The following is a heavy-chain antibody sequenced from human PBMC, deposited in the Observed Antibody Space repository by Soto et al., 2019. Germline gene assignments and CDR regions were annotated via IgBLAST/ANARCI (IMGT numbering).Heavy chain of an antibody. V-gene: IGHV3-33*01. CDR3: ARAVYSATYYDCIGY. CDR1: GFDISTYG. D-gene: IGHD1-26*01. CDR2: IWYDGSNQ. J-gene: IGHJ4*02. Sequence: RRLSCEASGFDISTYGLHWVRQAPGKGLEWLAFIWYDGSNQHYAASVKGRFTISRDNSRNTLYLQMNNLRADDTAVYFCARAVYSATYYDCIGYWGRGTLVTVSS.